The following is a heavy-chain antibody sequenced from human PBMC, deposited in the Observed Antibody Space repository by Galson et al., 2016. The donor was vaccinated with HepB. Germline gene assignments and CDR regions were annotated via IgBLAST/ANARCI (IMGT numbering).Heavy chain of an antibody. CDR3: ARDPLRTGVDYRPPYYIDT. D-gene: IGHD2-21*01. CDR2: INGRGDST. J-gene: IGHJ4*02. V-gene: IGHV3-23*01. CDR1: EFSFSTYA. Sequence: SLRLSCAASEFSFSTYAMSWVRQAPGKGLEWLSGINGRGDSTYYADSVNGRFTISRDNSKKTLTLQMNSLRAEDSALYHCARDPLRTGVDYRPPYYIDTWSQGTLVTVSS.